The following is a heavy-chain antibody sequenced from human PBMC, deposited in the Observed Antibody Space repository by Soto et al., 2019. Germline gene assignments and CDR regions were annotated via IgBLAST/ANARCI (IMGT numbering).Heavy chain of an antibody. Sequence: SETLSLTCAVSGYSISSGCYWGWIRQPPGKGLEWIGSIYHSGSTYYNPSLKSRVTISVDTSKNQLSLKLSSVTAADTAVYYCASGELHGSGDAFDIWGQGTMVTVSS. J-gene: IGHJ3*02. CDR3: ASGELHGSGDAFDI. CDR1: GYSISSGCY. CDR2: IYHSGST. V-gene: IGHV4-38-2*01. D-gene: IGHD2-15*01.